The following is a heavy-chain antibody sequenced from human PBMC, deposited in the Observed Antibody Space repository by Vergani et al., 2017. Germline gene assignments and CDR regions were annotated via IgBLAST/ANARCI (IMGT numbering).Heavy chain of an antibody. CDR2: INHSGST. Sequence: QVQLQQWGAGLLKPSETLSLTCAVYGGSFSGYYWSWIRQPPGKGLEWIGEINHSGSTNYNPSLKSRVTISVDTSKSQFSLKRSSVTAADTAVYYCARGQRAAAAPADYDYMDVWGKXP. CDR3: ARGQRAAAAPADYDYMDV. CDR1: GGSFSGYY. V-gene: IGHV4-34*01. D-gene: IGHD6-13*01. J-gene: IGHJ6*03.